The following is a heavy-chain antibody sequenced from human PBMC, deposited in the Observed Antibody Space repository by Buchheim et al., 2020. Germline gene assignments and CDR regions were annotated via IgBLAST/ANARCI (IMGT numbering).Heavy chain of an antibody. Sequence: EVQLVESGGGLVKPGGSLRLSCAASGFTFSSYSMNWVRQAPGKGLEWVSSISSSSSYIYYADSVKGRFTIPRDNAKNSLYLQMNSLRAEDTAVYYCARLLAARFYYYGMDVWGQGTT. CDR1: GFTFSSYS. D-gene: IGHD6-6*01. J-gene: IGHJ6*02. V-gene: IGHV3-21*01. CDR3: ARLLAARFYYYGMDV. CDR2: ISSSSSYI.